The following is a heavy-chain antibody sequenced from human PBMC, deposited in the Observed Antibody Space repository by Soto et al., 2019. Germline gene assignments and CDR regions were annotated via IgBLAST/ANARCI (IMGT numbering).Heavy chain of an antibody. CDR1: GGSFSGYY. CDR2: INHSGST. V-gene: IGHV4-34*01. D-gene: IGHD3-22*01. Sequence: QVQLQQWGAGLLKPSETLSLTCAVYGGSFSGYYWSWIRQPPGKGLEWIGEINHSGSTNYNPSLKSRVTISVDTSKNQFSLKLSSVTAADTAVYYCARAVYYYDSSGYNGWFDPWGQGTLVTVSS. J-gene: IGHJ5*02. CDR3: ARAVYYYDSSGYNGWFDP.